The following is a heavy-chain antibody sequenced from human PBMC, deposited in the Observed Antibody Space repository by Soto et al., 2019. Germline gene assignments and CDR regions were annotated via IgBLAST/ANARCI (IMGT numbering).Heavy chain of an antibody. CDR2: IYWNDDK. Sequence: VSGPTLVNPTQTLTLTCTFSGFSLSTSGVGVGWIRQPPGKAPEWLALIYWNDDKRYSPSLKSRLTITKDTSKNQVVLTMTNMDPVDTATYYCAHKGPYYYDSSGPIDDWGQGTLVTVSS. CDR1: GFSLSTSGVG. CDR3: AHKGPYYYDSSGPIDD. J-gene: IGHJ4*02. D-gene: IGHD3-22*01. V-gene: IGHV2-5*01.